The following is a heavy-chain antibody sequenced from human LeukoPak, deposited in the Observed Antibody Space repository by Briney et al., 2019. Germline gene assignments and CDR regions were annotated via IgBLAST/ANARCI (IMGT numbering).Heavy chain of an antibody. CDR3: ARHNSSTSSTGSAFDI. J-gene: IGHJ3*02. CDR2: IYTSGST. Sequence: PSETLSLTCTVSGGSISSYYWSWIRQPPGKGLEWIGYIYTSGSTNYNPSLKSRVTISVDTSKNQFSLKLSSVTAADTAVYYCARHNSSTSSTGSAFDIWGQGTMVTVSS. V-gene: IGHV4-4*09. CDR1: GGSISSYY. D-gene: IGHD2-2*01.